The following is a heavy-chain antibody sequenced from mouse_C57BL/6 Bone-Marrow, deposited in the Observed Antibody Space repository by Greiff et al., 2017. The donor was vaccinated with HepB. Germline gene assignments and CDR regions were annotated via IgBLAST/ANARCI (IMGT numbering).Heavy chain of an antibody. CDR1: GYTFTSYW. CDR3: ARRVHYYGSSYVDY. Sequence: QVQLQQPGAELVKPGASVKMSCKASGYTFTSYWITWVKQRPGQGLEWIGDIYPGSGSTNYNEKFKSKATLTVDTSSSTAYMQLSSLTSEDSAVYYCARRVHYYGSSYVDYWGQGTTLTVSS. CDR2: IYPGSGST. D-gene: IGHD1-1*01. J-gene: IGHJ2*01. V-gene: IGHV1-55*01.